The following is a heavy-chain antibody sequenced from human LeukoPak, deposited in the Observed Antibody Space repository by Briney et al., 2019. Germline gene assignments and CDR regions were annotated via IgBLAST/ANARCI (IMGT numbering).Heavy chain of an antibody. J-gene: IGHJ4*02. CDR3: AKDIRLRGYSYGFDY. Sequence: PGGSLRLSCAASGFTFDDYAMHWVRQAPGKGVEWVSGISWNSGSIDYADSVKGRFAISRDNAKNSLYLQMNSLRAEDMALYYCAKDIRLRGYSYGFDYWGQGTLVTVSS. CDR2: ISWNSGSI. CDR1: GFTFDDYA. V-gene: IGHV3-9*03. D-gene: IGHD5-18*01.